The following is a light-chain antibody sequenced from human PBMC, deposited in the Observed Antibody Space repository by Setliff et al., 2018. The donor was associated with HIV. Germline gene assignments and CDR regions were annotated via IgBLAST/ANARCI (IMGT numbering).Light chain of an antibody. J-gene: IGLJ1*01. CDR2: DVT. CDR3: CSYAGGYILLV. Sequence: QSVLAQPRSVSASPGQSVTIPCTGTSSDVGGYNYVSWYQQHPGKAPKLMIYDVTKRPSGVPDRFSGSKSGNTASLAISGLQTDDEADYYCCSYAGGYILLVVGTGTKV. CDR1: SSDVGGYNY. V-gene: IGLV2-11*01.